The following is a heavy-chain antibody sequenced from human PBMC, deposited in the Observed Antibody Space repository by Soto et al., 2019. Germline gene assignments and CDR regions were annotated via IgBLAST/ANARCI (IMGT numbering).Heavy chain of an antibody. J-gene: IGHJ5*02. D-gene: IGHD3-10*01. CDR3: TREYNYGHNWFDP. CDR2: VYYSGST. CDR1: GGSISTYY. V-gene: IGHV4-59*01. Sequence: QVQLQESGPGLVKPSETLSLTCTVSGGSISTYYWTWIRQSPGKGLEWIGYVYYSGSTDYNPSLRSRFTISVDTSKNQFSLELRSVTPADTAVYYCTREYNYGHNWFDPWGQGTLVTVSS.